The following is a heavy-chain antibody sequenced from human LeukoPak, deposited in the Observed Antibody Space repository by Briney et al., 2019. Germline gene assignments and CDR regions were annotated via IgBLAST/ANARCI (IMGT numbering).Heavy chain of an antibody. V-gene: IGHV4-4*07. CDR2: IYSCGST. CDR3: ARDRRNSAWGFDY. Sequence: SETLSLTCTVSGGSFSSYYWSWIRQPAGKGLEWIGRIYSCGSTNYNPSLKSRVTLSVDTSKDQFSLRLSSVTAADTAVYYCARDRRNSAWGFDYWGQGTLVTVSS. J-gene: IGHJ4*02. CDR1: GGSFSSYY. D-gene: IGHD7-27*01.